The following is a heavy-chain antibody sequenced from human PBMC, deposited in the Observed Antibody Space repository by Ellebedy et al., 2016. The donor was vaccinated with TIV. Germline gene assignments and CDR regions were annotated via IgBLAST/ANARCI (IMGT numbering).Heavy chain of an antibody. CDR2: ASYSVNT. D-gene: IGHD6-19*01. Sequence: SETLSLTCTVSGGSISSSDRYWWGWIRQPPGKGLEWIGSASYSVNTYYNLSLKSRVTISLDTSKNQFSLRLTSVTAADTAVYYCARDLVAVADNWFDPWGQGTLVTVSS. CDR1: GGSISSSDRYW. CDR3: ARDLVAVADNWFDP. J-gene: IGHJ5*02. V-gene: IGHV4-39*07.